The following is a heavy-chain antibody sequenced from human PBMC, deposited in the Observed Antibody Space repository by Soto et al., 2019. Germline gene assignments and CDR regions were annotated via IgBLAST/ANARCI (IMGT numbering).Heavy chain of an antibody. J-gene: IGHJ4*02. CDR1: GFTFSSYG. D-gene: IGHD3-3*01. CDR3: ARDNSRPHPYDFWSGYHGSHY. Sequence: QVQLVESGGGVVQPGRSLRLSCAASGFTFSSYGMHWVRQAPGKGLEWVAVIWYDGSNKYYADSVKGRFTISRDNSKNTLYLQMNSLRAEDTAVYYCARDNSRPHPYDFWSGYHGSHYWGQGTLVTVSS. CDR2: IWYDGSNK. V-gene: IGHV3-33*01.